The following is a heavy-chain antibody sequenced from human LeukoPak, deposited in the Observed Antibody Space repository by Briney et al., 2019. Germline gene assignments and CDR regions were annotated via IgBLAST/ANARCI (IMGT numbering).Heavy chain of an antibody. Sequence: ASVKVSCKASGYTFTSYGIRWVRRAPGQGLEWMGWIYAYTGNTNYAQNLQGRVTMTTDTSTSTAYMELRSLSSDDTAVYYCARIIASVGHSLGVDVWGHGTTVTVSS. J-gene: IGHJ6*02. D-gene: IGHD6-13*01. CDR3: ARIIASVGHSLGVDV. CDR2: IYAYTGNT. CDR1: GYTFTSYG. V-gene: IGHV1-18*01.